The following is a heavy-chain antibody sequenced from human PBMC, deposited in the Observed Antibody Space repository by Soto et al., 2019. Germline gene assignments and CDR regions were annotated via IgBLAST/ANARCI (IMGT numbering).Heavy chain of an antibody. CDR3: AKADDGSVAPYWYFDL. D-gene: IGHD3-22*01. J-gene: IGHJ2*01. CDR1: GFTFSTYD. V-gene: IGHV3-23*01. CDR2: ISVSGVST. Sequence: EVQLLESGGGLVQPGGSLRLSCAASGFTFSTYDMSWVRQAPGKGLEWVSVISVSGVSTYYPDSVQGRFTISRDNSKNSLYLQMSSLSAEDTAVYYCAKADDGSVAPYWYFDLWGRGTLVTVSS.